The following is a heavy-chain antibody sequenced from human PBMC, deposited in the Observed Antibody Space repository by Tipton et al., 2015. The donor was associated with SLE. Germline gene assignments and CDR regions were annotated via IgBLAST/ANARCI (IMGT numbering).Heavy chain of an antibody. J-gene: IGHJ4*02. Sequence: SLRLSCAASGFTFNSYAMHWVRQAPGKGLEWVAVISYDGTNKYYADSVKGRFTISRDNSKNTLYLQMKSLRAEDTAVYYCARDGFIVVVPAFDYWGQGTLVTVSS. CDR3: ARDGFIVVVPAFDY. CDR1: GFTFNSYA. V-gene: IGHV3-30*04. CDR2: ISYDGTNK. D-gene: IGHD2-2*01.